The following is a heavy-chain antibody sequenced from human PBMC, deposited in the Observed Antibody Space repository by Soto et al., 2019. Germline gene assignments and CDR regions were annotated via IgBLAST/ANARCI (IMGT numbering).Heavy chain of an antibody. J-gene: IGHJ6*02. CDR3: AREVDGMDV. Sequence: PGGSLRLSCAASGLTFHDFFMSWIRQAPGKGLEWVAYISGTGGIKYYPDSVRGRFTISRDNAKNSLYLQMNSLRVDDTAVYYCAREVDGMDVWGPGTTVTVSS. V-gene: IGHV3-11*01. CDR1: GLTFHDFF. CDR2: ISGTGGIK.